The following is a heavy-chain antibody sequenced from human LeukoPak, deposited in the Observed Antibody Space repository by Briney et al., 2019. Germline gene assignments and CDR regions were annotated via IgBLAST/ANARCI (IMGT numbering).Heavy chain of an antibody. CDR2: IEHDGSED. CDR1: GFTFSNYW. D-gene: IGHD2-15*01. CDR3: AKEGILGYCSGGSCYSQFVRGWHDY. V-gene: IGHV3-7*03. J-gene: IGHJ4*02. Sequence: GGSLRLSCAASGFTFSNYWMTWVRQAPGKGLEWVANIEHDGSEDYYLDSVKGRFTISRDNAKSSMWLQMNSLRAEDTAVYYCAKEGILGYCSGGSCYSQFVRGWHDYWGQGTLVTVSS.